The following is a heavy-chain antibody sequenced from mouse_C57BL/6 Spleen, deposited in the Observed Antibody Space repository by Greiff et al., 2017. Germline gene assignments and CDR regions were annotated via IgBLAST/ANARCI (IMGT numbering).Heavy chain of an antibody. CDR3: ARRDGNYPYWYFDV. V-gene: IGHV1-64*01. CDR2: IHPNSGST. D-gene: IGHD2-1*01. Sequence: VQLQQPGAELVKPGASVKLSCKASGYTFTSYWMHWVKQRPGQGLEWIGMIHPNSGSTNYNEKFKSKATLTVDKSSSTAYMQLSSLKSEDSAVYYCARRDGNYPYWYFDVWGTGTTVTVSS. J-gene: IGHJ1*03. CDR1: GYTFTSYW.